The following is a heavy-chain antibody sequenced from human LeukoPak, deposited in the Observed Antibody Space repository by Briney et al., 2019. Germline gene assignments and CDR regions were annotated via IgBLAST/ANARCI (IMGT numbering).Heavy chain of an antibody. CDR3: AKRFSTSSRYYGMDV. Sequence: PGGSLRLSCAASGFTFSSYSMNWVRQAPGKGLEWVSYISSSSSTIYYADSVKGRFTISRDNSKNTLYLQMNSPRVEDTAVYYCAKRFSTSSRYYGMDVWGQGTTVTVSS. CDR2: ISSSSSTI. J-gene: IGHJ6*02. D-gene: IGHD2-2*01. CDR1: GFTFSSYS. V-gene: IGHV3-48*01.